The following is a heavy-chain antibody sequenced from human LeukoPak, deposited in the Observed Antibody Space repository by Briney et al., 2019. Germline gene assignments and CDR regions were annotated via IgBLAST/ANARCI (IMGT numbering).Heavy chain of an antibody. Sequence: SETLSLTCTVSGGSISSSSYYWGWIRQPPGKGLEWIGSIYYSGSTYYNPPLKSRVTISVDTSKNQFSLKLSSVTAADTAVYYCARGSSSGYYPIDYWGQGTLVTVSS. CDR3: ARGSSSGYYPIDY. CDR2: IYYSGST. D-gene: IGHD3-22*01. CDR1: GGSISSSSYY. V-gene: IGHV4-39*07. J-gene: IGHJ4*02.